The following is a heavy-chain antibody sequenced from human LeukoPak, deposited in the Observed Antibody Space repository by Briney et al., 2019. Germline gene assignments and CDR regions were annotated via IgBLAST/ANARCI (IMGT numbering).Heavy chain of an antibody. J-gene: IGHJ3*02. CDR3: LRDKGYIGEDAFDI. V-gene: IGHV3-9*01. CDR1: GFTFDSYA. D-gene: IGHD3-10*01. CDR2: ISWNSSSI. Sequence: GRSLRLSCAASGFTFDSYAMHWVRQAPGKGLEWVSDISWNSSSIGYADSVKGRFTISRDNAKNSLYLQMNSLRAEDTAVYYCLRDKGYIGEDAFDIWGQGTMVTVSS.